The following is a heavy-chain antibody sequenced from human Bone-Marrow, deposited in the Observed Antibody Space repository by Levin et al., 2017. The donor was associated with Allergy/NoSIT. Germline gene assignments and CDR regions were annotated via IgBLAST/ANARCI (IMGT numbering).Heavy chain of an antibody. CDR1: GGSVSSGSYY. D-gene: IGHD3-10*01. CDR3: ARGSYVGGWSFDC. CDR2: IYHSGST. J-gene: IGHJ4*02. V-gene: IGHV4-61*01. Sequence: LRLSCTVSGGSVSSGSYYWSWIRQPPGKGLEWIAYIYHSGSTKYNPSLKSLVTISLDTSRNQFSLRLTSLTAADTSVYYCARGSYVGGWSFDCWGKGTLVTVSS.